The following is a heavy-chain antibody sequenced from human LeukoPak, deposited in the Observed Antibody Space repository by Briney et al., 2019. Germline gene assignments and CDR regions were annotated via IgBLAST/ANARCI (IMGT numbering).Heavy chain of an antibody. Sequence: SETLSLTCTVSGGSISSSDYYWGWIRQPPGKGLEWIGSIYYSGSTYYNPSLKSRVTISIDTSKNQFSLKLSSVTAADTAVYYCARRIVERGDILVFDYWGQGTLVTVSS. V-gene: IGHV4-39*07. CDR2: IYYSGST. CDR3: ARRIVERGDILVFDY. CDR1: GGSISSSDYY. J-gene: IGHJ4*02. D-gene: IGHD3-10*01.